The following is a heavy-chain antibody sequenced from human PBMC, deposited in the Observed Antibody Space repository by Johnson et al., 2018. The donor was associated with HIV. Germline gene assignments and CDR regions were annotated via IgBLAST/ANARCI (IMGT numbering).Heavy chain of an antibody. CDR3: ARDGRDLVTRGAFDI. V-gene: IGHV3-53*05. CDR2: LYSDGRT. J-gene: IGHJ3*02. D-gene: IGHD5-18*01. Sequence: MSWVRQAPGKGLEWLSVLYSDGRTYYADSVKGRFTISRDNSNNMVYLQMDSLRPEVPAVYYCARDGRDLVTRGAFDIWGQGTMVTVSS.